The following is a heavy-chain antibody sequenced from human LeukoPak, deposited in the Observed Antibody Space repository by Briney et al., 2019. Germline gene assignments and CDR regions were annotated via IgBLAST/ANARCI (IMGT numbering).Heavy chain of an antibody. CDR3: ARDSSPYDRSVYWDAFDI. CDR2: INQDGGEK. J-gene: IGHJ3*02. V-gene: IGHV3-7*01. CDR1: EFSFSAAW. D-gene: IGHD3-22*01. Sequence: PGGSLRLSCAVSEFSFSAAWMSWVRQAPGKGLEWVANINQDGGEKYYVDSVKGRSTISRDNAKNSLYLQMNSLRAEDTAVYYCARDSSPYDRSVYWDAFDIWGQGTMVTVSS.